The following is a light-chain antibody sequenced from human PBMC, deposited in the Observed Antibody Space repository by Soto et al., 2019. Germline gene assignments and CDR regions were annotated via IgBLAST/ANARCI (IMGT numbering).Light chain of an antibody. CDR3: LQDHNYPIT. V-gene: IGKV1-6*02. Sequence: AIQMAQSPSSLSASVGDRVTITCRASQGIGNDVGWYQQKPGKAPKLLIYAAATLQSGVPSRFSGSRSGTDFILTISSLQPEDFATYYCLQDHNYPITFGGGTKVDIQ. CDR1: QGIGND. J-gene: IGKJ4*01. CDR2: AAA.